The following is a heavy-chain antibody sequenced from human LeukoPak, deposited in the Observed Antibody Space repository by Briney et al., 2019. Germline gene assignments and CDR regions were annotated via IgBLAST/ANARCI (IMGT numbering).Heavy chain of an antibody. CDR2: ISYDGSNK. CDR3: AKDLAGTNDY. CDR1: GFTFSSYA. V-gene: IGHV3-30*04. D-gene: IGHD1-1*01. J-gene: IGHJ4*02. Sequence: GGSLRLSCAASGFTFSSYAMHWVRQAPGKGLEWVAVISYDGSNKYYADSVKGRFTISRDNSKNTLYLQMNSLRAEDTAVYYCAKDLAGTNDYWGQGTLVTVSP.